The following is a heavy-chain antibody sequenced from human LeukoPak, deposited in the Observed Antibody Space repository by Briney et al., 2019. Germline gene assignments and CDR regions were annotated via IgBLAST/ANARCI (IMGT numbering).Heavy chain of an antibody. CDR3: ARTHNPYSSSWYRTHDAFDI. D-gene: IGHD6-13*01. CDR2: IYSGGST. Sequence: GGSLRLSCAASGFTVSSNYMSWVRQAPGKGLERVSVIYSGGSTYYADSVKGRFTISRDNSKNTLYLQMNSLRAEDTAVYYCARTHNPYSSSWYRTHDAFDIWGQGTMVTVSS. J-gene: IGHJ3*02. CDR1: GFTVSSNY. V-gene: IGHV3-53*01.